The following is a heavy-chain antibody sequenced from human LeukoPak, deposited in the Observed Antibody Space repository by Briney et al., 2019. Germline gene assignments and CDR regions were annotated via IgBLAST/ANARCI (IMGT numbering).Heavy chain of an antibody. J-gene: IGHJ4*02. D-gene: IGHD3-3*01. CDR1: GGSISSGSYY. CDR3: ARGHYDFWSGSFDY. Sequence: SETLSLTRTVSGGSISSGSYYGSWVRQPAGKGLEWIGRIYTSGSTNYNPSLKSRVTVSVDTSKNQFSLKLSSVTAADTAVYYCARGHYDFWSGSFDYWGQGTLVTVSS. V-gene: IGHV4-61*02. CDR2: IYTSGST.